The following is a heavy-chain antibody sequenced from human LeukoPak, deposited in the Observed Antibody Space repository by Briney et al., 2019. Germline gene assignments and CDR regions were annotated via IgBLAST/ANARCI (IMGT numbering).Heavy chain of an antibody. CDR3: ARFSRITWGDWGDAFDL. D-gene: IGHD2-21*02. V-gene: IGHV4-34*01. Sequence: SETLSLMCSVYGGSFSDYFTSCIRQPPGKGLAWIGEIDDGGNTNYNPSLMTRVILSREKSKKQFSRVMGCVPPADPAVYCCARFSRITWGDWGDAFDLWGQGAKVIVSS. J-gene: IGHJ3*01. CDR1: GGSFSDYF. CDR2: IDDGGNT.